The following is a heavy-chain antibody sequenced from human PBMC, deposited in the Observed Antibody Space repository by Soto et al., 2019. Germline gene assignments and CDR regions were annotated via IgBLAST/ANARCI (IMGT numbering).Heavy chain of an antibody. J-gene: IGHJ6*02. D-gene: IGHD5-12*01. Sequence: EVQLVESGGGLVKPGGSLRFSCAASGFTFSSYSMNWVRQAPGKGLEWVSSISSGSTYIYYADSVRGRFTISRDNAKNSLYLQMNSLRAEDTAVYYCAKYSGQGMDVWGQGTAVTVSS. CDR1: GFTFSSYS. CDR3: AKYSGQGMDV. CDR2: ISSGSTYI. V-gene: IGHV3-21*04.